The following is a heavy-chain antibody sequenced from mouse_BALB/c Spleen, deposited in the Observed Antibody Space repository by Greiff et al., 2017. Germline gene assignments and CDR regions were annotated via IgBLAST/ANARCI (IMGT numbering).Heavy chain of an antibody. CDR3: ARWGTGTGYFDV. CDR2: ISYSGST. CDR1: GYSITSDYA. J-gene: IGHJ1*01. Sequence: DVKLQESGPGLVKPSQSLSLTCTVTGYSITSDYAWNWIRQFPGNKLEWMGYISYSGSTSYNPSLKSRISITRDTSKNQFFLQLNSVTTEDTATYYCARWGTGTGYFDVWGAGTTVTVSS. D-gene: IGHD4-1*01. V-gene: IGHV3-2*02.